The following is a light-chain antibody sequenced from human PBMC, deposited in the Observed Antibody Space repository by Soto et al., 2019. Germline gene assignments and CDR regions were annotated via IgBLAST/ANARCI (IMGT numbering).Light chain of an antibody. J-gene: IGLJ1*01. Sequence: QSVLTQRASVSGSPGQSITISCTGTSSDVGSYNLVSWYQQHLGKAPKLMIYEVSKRPSGVSNRFSGSKSGNTASLTNSGLQAEAEADYDCCSYAGSSTPYGFGAGTKLTVL. CDR1: SSDVGSYNL. CDR3: CSYAGSSTPYG. V-gene: IGLV2-23*02. CDR2: EVS.